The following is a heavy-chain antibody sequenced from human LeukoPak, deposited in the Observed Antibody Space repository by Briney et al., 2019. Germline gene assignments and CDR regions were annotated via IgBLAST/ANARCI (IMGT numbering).Heavy chain of an antibody. D-gene: IGHD3-10*01. CDR2: INPNSGNT. CDR1: GYTFTSYD. J-gene: IGHJ6*02. Sequence: GASVKVSCKASGYTFTSYDINWVRQATGQGLEWMGWINPNSGNTGYAQKFQGRVTMTRNTSISTAYMELSSLRSEDTAVYYCARGAYYYGSGNYYGMDVWGQGTTVTVSS. CDR3: ARGAYYYGSGNYYGMDV. V-gene: IGHV1-8*01.